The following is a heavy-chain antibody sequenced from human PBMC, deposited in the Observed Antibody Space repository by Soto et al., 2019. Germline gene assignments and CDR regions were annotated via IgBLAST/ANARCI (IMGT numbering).Heavy chain of an antibody. D-gene: IGHD5-12*01. J-gene: IGHJ4*02. CDR1: GFTFGNYA. Sequence: GGSLRLSCAASGFTFGNYAMSWVRQTPGKGLEWVSSIRGNGGHKYYAESVKGRFTISRDNSKNTLYLQLNSLRAVDTAVYYCARDGDSGYAIHFDYWGQGTLVTVSS. V-gene: IGHV3-23*01. CDR3: ARDGDSGYAIHFDY. CDR2: IRGNGGHK.